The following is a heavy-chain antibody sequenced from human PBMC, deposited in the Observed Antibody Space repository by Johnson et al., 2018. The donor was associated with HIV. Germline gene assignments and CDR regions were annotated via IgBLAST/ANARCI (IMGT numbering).Heavy chain of an antibody. Sequence: VQLVESGGGLVQSGGSLRLSCAASGFTFRTYWMHWVRQAPGKGLVWVSGISWNSGSIGYADSVKGRFTISRDNAKNSLYLQMNSLRAEDTAVFYCAGDKGWGTFDIWGQGTMVTVSS. CDR2: ISWNSGSI. J-gene: IGHJ3*02. V-gene: IGHV3-74*01. CDR3: AGDKGWGTFDI. D-gene: IGHD3-16*01. CDR1: GFTFRTYW.